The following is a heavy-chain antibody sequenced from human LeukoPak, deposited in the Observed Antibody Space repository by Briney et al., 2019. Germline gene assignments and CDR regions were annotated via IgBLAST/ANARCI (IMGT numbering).Heavy chain of an antibody. CDR1: GFSFNSYP. D-gene: IGHD3-10*01. V-gene: IGHV3-30*04. Sequence: RPGGSLRLSCAASGFSFNSYPMHWVRQAPGKGLEWVAVISNDGNNKYYADPVKGRFTISRDNSNNTLSLQMNGLRVEDTAVYYCARPDDSESFYRANHYWGRGTLVTVS. CDR3: ARPDDSESFYRANHY. J-gene: IGHJ4*02. CDR2: ISNDGNNK.